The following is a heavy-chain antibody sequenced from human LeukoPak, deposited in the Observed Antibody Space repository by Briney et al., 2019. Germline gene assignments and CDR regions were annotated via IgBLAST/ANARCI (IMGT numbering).Heavy chain of an antibody. D-gene: IGHD3-10*01. CDR2: IYYSGST. CDR1: GGSISSSSYY. V-gene: IGHV4-39*07. CDR3: ARDVTYYYGSGRYDAFDI. J-gene: IGHJ3*02. Sequence: SETLSLTCTVSGGSISSSSYYWGWIRQPPGKGLEWIGSIYYSGSTYYNPSLKSRVTISVDTSKNQFSLKLSSVTAADTAVYYCARDVTYYYGSGRYDAFDIWGQGTMVTVSS.